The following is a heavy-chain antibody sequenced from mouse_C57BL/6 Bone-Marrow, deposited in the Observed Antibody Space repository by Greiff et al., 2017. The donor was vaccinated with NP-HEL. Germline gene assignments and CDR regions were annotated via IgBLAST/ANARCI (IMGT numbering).Heavy chain of an antibody. CDR2: INPGSGGT. CDR3: ARWGDYYGSSGAFDY. D-gene: IGHD1-1*01. V-gene: IGHV1-54*01. J-gene: IGHJ2*01. Sequence: VQLQESGAELVRPGTSVKVSCKASGYAFTNYLIEWVKQRPGQGLEWIGVINPGSGGTNYNEKFKGKATLTADKSSSTAYMQLSSLTSEDSAVYFCARWGDYYGSSGAFDYWGQGTTLTVSS. CDR1: GYAFTNYL.